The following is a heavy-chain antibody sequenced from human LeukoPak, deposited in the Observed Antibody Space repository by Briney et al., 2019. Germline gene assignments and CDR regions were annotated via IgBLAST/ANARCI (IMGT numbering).Heavy chain of an antibody. CDR3: ARYGALDY. CDR2: INQDGSEK. CDR1: GFTFSSYW. V-gene: IGHV3-7*04. D-gene: IGHD4-17*01. Sequence: PGGSLRLSCAASGFTFSSYWMSWVRQAPGKGLQWVANINQDGSEKYYVDSVKGRFTIPRDNAKNSLYLQMKSLRTEDTAVYYCARYGALDYWGQGTLVTVSS. J-gene: IGHJ4*02.